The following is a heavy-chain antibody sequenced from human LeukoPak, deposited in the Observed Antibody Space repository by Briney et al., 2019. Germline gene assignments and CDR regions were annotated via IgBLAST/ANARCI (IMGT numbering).Heavy chain of an antibody. Sequence: PSETLSLTCTVSGGSITDSFWTWIRQPAGKGLEWIGRIYSSGITNCSPSLKSRVTMSVDTSKNQFSLNLTSVTAADTAVYFCASEQTTSGGRRLDSWGQGTPVIVSS. CDR3: ASEQTTSGGRRLDS. CDR2: IYSSGIT. CDR1: GGSITDSF. V-gene: IGHV4-4*07. D-gene: IGHD1-26*01. J-gene: IGHJ4*02.